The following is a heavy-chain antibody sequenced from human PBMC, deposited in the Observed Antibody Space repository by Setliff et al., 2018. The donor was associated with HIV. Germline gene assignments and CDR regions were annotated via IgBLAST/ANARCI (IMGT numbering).Heavy chain of an antibody. CDR3: AKDRWGGKPYYFDYMDV. D-gene: IGHD7-27*01. CDR1: GFTFSSYE. J-gene: IGHJ6*03. V-gene: IGHV3-48*03. CDR2: ISSSGSTI. Sequence: LRLSCAASGFTFSSYEMNWVRQAPGKGLEWVSYISSSGSTIYYADSVKGRFTISRDNAKNTLYLQMNSLRAEDTAVYYCAKDRWGGKPYYFDYMDVWGKGTTVTVSS.